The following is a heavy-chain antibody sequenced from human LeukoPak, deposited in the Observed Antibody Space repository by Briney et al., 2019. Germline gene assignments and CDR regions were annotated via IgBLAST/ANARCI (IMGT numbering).Heavy chain of an antibody. Sequence: ASVKVSCKASGYTLTGYYMHWVRQAPGQGLEWMGWINPNSGGTNYAQKFQGRVTMTRDTSISTAYMELSRLRSDDTAVYYCARAHIVVVTATDFDYWGQGTLVTVSS. D-gene: IGHD2-21*02. CDR2: INPNSGGT. V-gene: IGHV1-2*02. CDR3: ARAHIVVVTATDFDY. CDR1: GYTLTGYY. J-gene: IGHJ4*02.